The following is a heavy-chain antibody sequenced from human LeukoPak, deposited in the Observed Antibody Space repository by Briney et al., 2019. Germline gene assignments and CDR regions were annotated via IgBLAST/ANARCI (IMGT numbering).Heavy chain of an antibody. CDR3: ARRKGYGLGFDY. Sequence: PGGSLRLSCAASGFTFSSYSMNWVRQAPGKGLEWVSSISSSSSYIYYADSVKGRFTISRDNAKNSLYLQMNSLRAEDTAVYYCARRKGYGLGFDYWGQGTLVTVSS. V-gene: IGHV3-21*01. J-gene: IGHJ4*02. CDR1: GFTFSSYS. D-gene: IGHD5-18*01. CDR2: ISSSSSYI.